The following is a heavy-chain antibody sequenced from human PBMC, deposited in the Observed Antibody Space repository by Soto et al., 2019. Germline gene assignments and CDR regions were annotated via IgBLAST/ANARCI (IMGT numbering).Heavy chain of an antibody. Sequence: SETLSLTCTVSGGSITSSSYYWGWIRQPPGKGLEWVGSIYYSRTTYYNPSLKSRVTISVDKSNNQFSLKLTSVTAADTAVYYCAKQWGEQWLLPSFDYWGQGTLVTVSS. J-gene: IGHJ4*02. CDR1: GGSITSSSYY. V-gene: IGHV4-39*01. CDR2: IYYSRTT. CDR3: AKQWGEQWLLPSFDY. D-gene: IGHD6-19*01.